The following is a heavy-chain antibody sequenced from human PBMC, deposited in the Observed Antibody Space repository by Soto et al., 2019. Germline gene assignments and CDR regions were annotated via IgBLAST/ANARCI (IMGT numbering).Heavy chain of an antibody. V-gene: IGHV5-51*01. CDR2: IYPGDSDT. Sequence: PGESLKISCKGSGYSFTSYWIGWVRQMPGKGLEWMGIIYPGDSDTRYSPSFQGQVTISADKSISTAYLQWSSLKASDTAMYYCARIRRIAAADNYYYYGMDVWGQGTTVTVSS. CDR1: GYSFTSYW. J-gene: IGHJ6*02. D-gene: IGHD6-13*01. CDR3: ARIRRIAAADNYYYYGMDV.